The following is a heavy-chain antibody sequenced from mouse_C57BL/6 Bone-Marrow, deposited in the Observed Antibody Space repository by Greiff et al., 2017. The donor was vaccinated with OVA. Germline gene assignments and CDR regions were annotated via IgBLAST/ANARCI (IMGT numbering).Heavy chain of an antibody. CDR1: GYTFTDYE. D-gene: IGHD3-1*01. CDR2: IAPETGGT. CDR3: TRSGLGLFDY. J-gene: IGHJ2*01. V-gene: IGHV1-15*01. Sequence: VKLVESGAELVRPGASVTLSCKASGYTFTDYEMHWVKQTPVHGLEWIGAIAPETGGTAYNQKFKGKAILTADTSSSTAYMELRSLTSEDSAVYYCTRSGLGLFDYWGQGTTLTVSS.